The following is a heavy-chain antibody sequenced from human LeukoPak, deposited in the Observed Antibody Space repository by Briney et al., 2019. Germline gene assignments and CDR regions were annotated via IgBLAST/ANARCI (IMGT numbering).Heavy chain of an antibody. CDR3: AKAYYGYSGYDPSYYFDY. CDR1: GFTFDDYA. Sequence: GGSLRLSCAASGFTFDDYAMHWVRQAPGKGLEWVSGISWNSGSIGYADSVKGRFTISRDNAKNSLYLQMNSLRAESTALYYCAKAYYGYSGYDPSYYFDYWGQGTLVTVSS. J-gene: IGHJ4*02. CDR2: ISWNSGSI. V-gene: IGHV3-9*01. D-gene: IGHD5-12*01.